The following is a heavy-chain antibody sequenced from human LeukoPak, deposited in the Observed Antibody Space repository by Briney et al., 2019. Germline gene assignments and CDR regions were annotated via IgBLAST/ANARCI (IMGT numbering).Heavy chain of an antibody. J-gene: IGHJ4*02. Sequence: GGSLRLSCAASGFTFSSYAMSWVRQAPGKGLEWVSAISGSGGSTYYADSVKGRFTISRDNAKNTLYLQMNSLRAEDTAVYFCARLYSSSSSDYWGQGTLVTVSS. V-gene: IGHV3-23*01. D-gene: IGHD6-6*01. CDR3: ARLYSSSSSDY. CDR1: GFTFSSYA. CDR2: ISGSGGST.